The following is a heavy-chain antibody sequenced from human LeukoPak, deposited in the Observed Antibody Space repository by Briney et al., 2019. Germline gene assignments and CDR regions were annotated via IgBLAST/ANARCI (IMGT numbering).Heavy chain of an antibody. J-gene: IGHJ4*02. Sequence: GGSLRLSCAASGFTFSSYAMSWVRQAPGKGLEWLAVISDIGSQKSYADPVKGRFTISRDNSKNTLFLQMNSLRPEDTAVYYCAKEYDSGWTSFDYWGRGTVVTVSS. CDR3: AKEYDSGWTSFDY. D-gene: IGHD6-19*01. V-gene: IGHV3-30*18. CDR1: GFTFSSYA. CDR2: ISDIGSQK.